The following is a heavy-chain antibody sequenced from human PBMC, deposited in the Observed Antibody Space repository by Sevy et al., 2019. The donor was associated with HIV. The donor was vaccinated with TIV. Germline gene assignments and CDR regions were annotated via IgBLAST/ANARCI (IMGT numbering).Heavy chain of an antibody. D-gene: IGHD1-26*01. V-gene: IGHV4-59*08. CDR1: GGSITSLY. J-gene: IGHJ4*02. CDR2: IYYNGNI. CDR3: AGENAWGRGYS. Sequence: SETLSLTCTVSGGSITSLYWNWIRQPPGKGLEWIANIYYNGNINYNPSLKSRVTFSLDTSKNQLSLRLSSVTAADTAMYYCAGENAWGRGYSWGQGTLVTVSS.